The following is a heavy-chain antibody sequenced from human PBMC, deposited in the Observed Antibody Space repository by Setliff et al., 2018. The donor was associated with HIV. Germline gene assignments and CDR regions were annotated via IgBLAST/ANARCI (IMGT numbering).Heavy chain of an antibody. CDR2: ISVDNGDT. D-gene: IGHD3-10*01. Sequence: GASVKVSCKASGYSFINYGISWVRQAPGQGPEGMGWISVDNGDTNYAQKVQGRVSMTTDTSTSTAYMELSSLRSEDTAVYYCARGQEFGELLSPWGQGTLVTVSS. V-gene: IGHV1-18*01. CDR3: ARGQEFGELLSP. CDR1: GYSFINYG. J-gene: IGHJ5*02.